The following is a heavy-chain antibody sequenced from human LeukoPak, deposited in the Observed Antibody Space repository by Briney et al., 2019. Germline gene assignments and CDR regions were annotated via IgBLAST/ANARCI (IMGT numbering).Heavy chain of an antibody. J-gene: IGHJ4*02. V-gene: IGHV6-1*01. CDR3: ARDEGNTGWYTFDY. CDR2: TYYRSKWYN. D-gene: IGHD6-19*01. CDR1: GDSVSSNNGA. Sequence: SQTLSLTCVISGDSVSSNNGAWNWIRQSPSRGFEWLGRTYYRSKWYNDYAVSMKGRITINPDTSKNQFSLQLNSVTPEDTAVYYCARDEGNTGWYTFDYWGQGTLVTVSS.